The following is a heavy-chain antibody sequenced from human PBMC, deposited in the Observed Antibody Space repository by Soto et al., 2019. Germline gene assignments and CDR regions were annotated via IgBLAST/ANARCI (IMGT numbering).Heavy chain of an antibody. V-gene: IGHV1-2*02. J-gene: IGHJ5*02. CDR2: INPHSGAT. Sequence: QVILVQSGAEVQKPGASLKVSCKASGYIFSANYIHWVRQAPGQGLEWLGWINPHSGATNYAQKFKGRVTITADKSTSTVYMELSSLGSDDTAVYFCARGLECRGYCLDKPTWFGPWGQGTLVTVSS. CDR1: GYIFSANY. D-gene: IGHD2-15*01. CDR3: ARGLECRGYCLDKPTWFGP.